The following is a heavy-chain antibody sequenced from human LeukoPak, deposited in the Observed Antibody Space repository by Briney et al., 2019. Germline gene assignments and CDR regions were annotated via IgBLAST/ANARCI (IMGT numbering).Heavy chain of an antibody. Sequence: ASVKVSCKASGGTFSSYAISWVRQAPGQGLEWMGRIIPIFGTANYAQKLQGRVTMTTDTSTSTAYMELRSLRSDDTAVYYCARRKATVTPYNWFDPWGQGTLVTVSS. CDR2: IIPIFGTA. V-gene: IGHV1-69*05. J-gene: IGHJ5*02. D-gene: IGHD4-11*01. CDR3: ARRKATVTPYNWFDP. CDR1: GGTFSSYA.